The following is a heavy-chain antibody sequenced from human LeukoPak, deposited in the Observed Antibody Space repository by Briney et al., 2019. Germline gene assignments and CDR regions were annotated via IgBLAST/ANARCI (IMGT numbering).Heavy chain of an antibody. D-gene: IGHD1-1*01. Sequence: SETLSLTCTVSGGSISSYYWSWIRQPPGKGLEWIGYIYTSGSTNYNPSLKSRVTISVDASKNQFSLKLSSVTAADTAVYYCARQNWSYGGWFDPWGQGTLVTVSS. V-gene: IGHV4-4*09. CDR3: ARQNWSYGGWFDP. J-gene: IGHJ5*02. CDR1: GGSISSYY. CDR2: IYTSGST.